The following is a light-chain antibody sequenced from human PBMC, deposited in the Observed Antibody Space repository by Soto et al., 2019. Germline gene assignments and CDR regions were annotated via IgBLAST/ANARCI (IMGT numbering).Light chain of an antibody. CDR1: SSDVGGYDF. J-gene: IGLJ1*01. V-gene: IGLV2-14*03. CDR2: DVS. Sequence: QSALTQPASVSGSPGQSITISCTGSSSDVGGYDFVSWYQNHPGKAPRLMIFDVSNRPSAVSNRFSGSKSGNTASLTISGLQAEDEGDYYCASYTSRSTLVFGTGTKLTVL. CDR3: ASYTSRSTLV.